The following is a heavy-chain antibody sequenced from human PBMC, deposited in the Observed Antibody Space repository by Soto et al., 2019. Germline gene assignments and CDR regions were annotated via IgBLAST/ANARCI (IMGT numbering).Heavy chain of an antibody. D-gene: IGHD3-3*01. CDR1: GFTFSSYG. J-gene: IGHJ4*02. Sequence: GGSLRLSCAASGFTFSSYGMHWVRQAPGKGLEWVAVIWYDGSNKYYADSVKGRFTISRDNSKNTLYLQMNSLRAEDTAVYYCARSTIFGVVTHFDYWGQGTLVTVSS. CDR2: IWYDGSNK. CDR3: ARSTIFGVVTHFDY. V-gene: IGHV3-33*01.